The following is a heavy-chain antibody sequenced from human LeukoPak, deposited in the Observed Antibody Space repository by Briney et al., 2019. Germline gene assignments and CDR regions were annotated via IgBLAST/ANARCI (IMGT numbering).Heavy chain of an antibody. CDR2: INPNSGGT. D-gene: IGHD3-3*01. V-gene: IGHV1-2*02. CDR1: GYTFTGYY. CDR3: ASHRNFWSGPDYYYYYMDV. Sequence: ASVKVSCKASGYTFTGYYMHWVRQAPGQGLEWMGWINPNSGGTNYAQKFQGRVTMTRDTSISTAYMELSSLRSEDTAVYYCASHRNFWSGPDYYYYYMDVWGKGTTVTVSS. J-gene: IGHJ6*03.